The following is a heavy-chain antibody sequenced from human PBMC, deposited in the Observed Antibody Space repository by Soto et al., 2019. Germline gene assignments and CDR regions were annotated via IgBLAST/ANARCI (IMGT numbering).Heavy chain of an antibody. Sequence: QVQLVESGGGVVQPGGSLRLSCAASEFTFSNYAMHWVRQPPGKGLQWLAVISYDGNNKYYADSVEGRFTISRDNSKNTVYLQMNSLRLDDTAVYYCARGPSYSDSYFDYCGPGTLVTVSS. CDR1: EFTFSNYA. CDR3: ARGPSYSDSYFDY. J-gene: IGHJ4*02. CDR2: ISYDGNNK. V-gene: IGHV3-30*03. D-gene: IGHD4-17*01.